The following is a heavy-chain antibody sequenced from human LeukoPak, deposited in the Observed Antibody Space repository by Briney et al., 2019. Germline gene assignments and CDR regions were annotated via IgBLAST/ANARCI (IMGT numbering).Heavy chain of an antibody. CDR2: IDYSGST. J-gene: IGHJ4*02. CDR1: GGSFSSSNYY. V-gene: IGHV4-39*07. CDR3: ARSKWASSSSGIDY. Sequence: PSETLSLTCTVSGGSFSSSNYYWGWIRQPPGKGLEWIATIDYSGSTYYNPSLKSQVTISVETSRNQFSLKLSSVTAADTAVYYCARSKWASSSSGIDYWGQGTLVSVSS. D-gene: IGHD6-6*01.